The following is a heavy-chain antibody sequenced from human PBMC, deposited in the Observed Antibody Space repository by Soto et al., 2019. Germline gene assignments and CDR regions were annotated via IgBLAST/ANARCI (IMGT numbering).Heavy chain of an antibody. D-gene: IGHD2-8*01. J-gene: IGHJ4*02. V-gene: IGHV3-30*01. CDR3: VASVFSFDY. Sequence: HVQLVESVGGVVQPGRTLRLSCAASGVTFSTSAMHWVRQAPGKGLEWVAVISYDGTDEHYEDSVKGRFTVSRDNSRNTLSLQMNSLRPEDTAMYYCVASVFSFDYWGQGSLVTVSS. CDR1: GVTFSTSA. CDR2: ISYDGTDE.